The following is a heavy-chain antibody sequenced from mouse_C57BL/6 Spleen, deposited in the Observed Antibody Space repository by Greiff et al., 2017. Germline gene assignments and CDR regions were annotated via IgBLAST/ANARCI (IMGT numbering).Heavy chain of an antibody. CDR3: ASGCYSNYEDYAMDY. J-gene: IGHJ4*01. CDR1: GYTFTSYW. V-gene: IGHV1-69*01. Sequence: QVQLQQPGAELVMPGASVKLSCKASGYTFTSYWMHWVKQRPGQGLEWIGEIDPSDSYTNYNQKFKGKSTLTVDKSSSTAYMQLSSLTSEDSAVYYCASGCYSNYEDYAMDYWGQGTSVTVSS. D-gene: IGHD2-5*01. CDR2: IDPSDSYT.